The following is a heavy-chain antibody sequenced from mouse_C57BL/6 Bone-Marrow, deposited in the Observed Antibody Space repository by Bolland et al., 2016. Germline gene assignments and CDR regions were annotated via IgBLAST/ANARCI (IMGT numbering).Heavy chain of an antibody. Sequence: NNGGTSYNQKFKGKATLTVDKSSSTAYMELRSLTSEDSAVYYCARLYDPFAYWGQGTLV. V-gene: IGHV1-26*01. D-gene: IGHD2-3*01. J-gene: IGHJ3*01. CDR3: ARLYDPFAY. CDR2: NNGGT.